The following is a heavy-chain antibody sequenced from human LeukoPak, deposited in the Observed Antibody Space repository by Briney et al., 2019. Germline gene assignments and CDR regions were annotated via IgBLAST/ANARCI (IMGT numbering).Heavy chain of an antibody. J-gene: IGHJ4*02. CDR1: GGSISSYY. D-gene: IGHD3-16*02. Sequence: SETLSLTCTVSGGSISSYYWSWIRQPPGKGLEWIGYISYSGSTNYNPSLKSRVTISVDTSKNQLSLKLNSVTAADAAVYYCARYIWGSYPTFEDYWGQGSLVTVSS. CDR2: ISYSGST. V-gene: IGHV4-59*01. CDR3: ARYIWGSYPTFEDY.